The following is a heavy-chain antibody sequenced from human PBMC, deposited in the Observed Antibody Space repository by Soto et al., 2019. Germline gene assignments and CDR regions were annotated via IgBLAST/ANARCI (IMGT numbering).Heavy chain of an antibody. Sequence: GGSLRLSCAASGFTFSSYGMHWVRQAPGKGLEWVAVISYDGSNKYYADSVKGRFTISRDNSKNTLYLQMNSLRAEDTAVYYCARHWPLSDTAMAELDYWGQGTLVTVSS. CDR2: ISYDGSNK. J-gene: IGHJ4*02. V-gene: IGHV3-30*03. D-gene: IGHD5-18*01. CDR1: GFTFSSYG. CDR3: ARHWPLSDTAMAELDY.